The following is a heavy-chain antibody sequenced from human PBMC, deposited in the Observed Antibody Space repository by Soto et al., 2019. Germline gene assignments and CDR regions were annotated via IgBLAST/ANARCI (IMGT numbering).Heavy chain of an antibody. J-gene: IGHJ4*02. V-gene: IGHV4-4*07. CDR3: AREGSYSAYNFAHGIQLWSFDF. Sequence: KTSETLSLTCTVSGGSINTFYWSWARQPAGKGLEWIGRIFSSGSTSFNPSLESRVAMSVDTSKNHFSLNLSSVTAADMAVYYCAREGSYSAYNFAHGIQLWSFDFWGQGALVTVSS. D-gene: IGHD5-12*01. CDR2: IFSSGST. CDR1: GGSINTFY.